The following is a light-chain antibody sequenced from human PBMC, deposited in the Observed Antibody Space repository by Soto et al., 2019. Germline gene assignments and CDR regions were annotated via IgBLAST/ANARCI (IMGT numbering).Light chain of an antibody. J-gene: IGKJ4*01. CDR2: DAS. CDR1: QSVSSY. Sequence: EIVLTQYPATLSFSPGERATLSCRASQSVSSYLAWYQQKPGQAPRLLIYDASNRATVIPARFSGSGSGTAFTLTISSLEPEDFAVYYCQQRSNWPPKVSFGGGTKVEIK. V-gene: IGKV3-11*01. CDR3: QQRSNWPPKVS.